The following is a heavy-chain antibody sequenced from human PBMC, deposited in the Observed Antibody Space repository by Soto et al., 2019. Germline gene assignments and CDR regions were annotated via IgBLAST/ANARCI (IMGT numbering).Heavy chain of an antibody. J-gene: IGHJ6*02. V-gene: IGHV1-69*01. Sequence: QVQLVQSGAEVKKPGSSVKVSCMASGGTFSSYAISWVRQAPGQGLEWMGGIIPISGTANYAQKFQGRVTITADESTSTAYMELSSLRSEDTAVYYCARSQGSSTSLEIYYYYYYGMDVWGQGTRVTVSS. D-gene: IGHD2-2*01. CDR1: GGTFSSYA. CDR2: IIPISGTA. CDR3: ARSQGSSTSLEIYYYYYYGMDV.